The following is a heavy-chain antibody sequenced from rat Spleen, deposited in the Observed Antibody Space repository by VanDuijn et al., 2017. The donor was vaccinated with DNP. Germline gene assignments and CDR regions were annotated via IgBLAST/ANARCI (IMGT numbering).Heavy chain of an antibody. V-gene: IGHV5-23*01. CDR3: TTELPYWYCDC. Sequence: EVQLVESGGGLVQPGRSLRLSCAASGFTFSNYYMAWVCQAPKKGLEWVATISPSGGSNYYRDSMKGRFTITKDNAKSTLYLQMDTWRSEDKTTYYCTTELPYWYCDCWGPGTMVTVSS. J-gene: IGHJ1*01. CDR1: GFTFSNYY. CDR2: ISPSGGSN.